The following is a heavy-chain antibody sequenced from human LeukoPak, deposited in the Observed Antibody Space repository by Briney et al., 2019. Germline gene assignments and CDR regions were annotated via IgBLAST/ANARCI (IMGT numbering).Heavy chain of an antibody. CDR3: ARVADYYDSSGYSAWFDP. V-gene: IGHV3-7*04. J-gene: IGHJ5*02. D-gene: IGHD3-22*01. Sequence: PGGSLRLSCAASGFTFSSYWMSWVRQAPGKGLEWVANIKKDGGEKYYVDSVKGRFTISRDNAKTSLYLQMNSLRAEDTAVYYCARVADYYDSSGYSAWFDPWGQGTLVTVSS. CDR1: GFTFSSYW. CDR2: IKKDGGEK.